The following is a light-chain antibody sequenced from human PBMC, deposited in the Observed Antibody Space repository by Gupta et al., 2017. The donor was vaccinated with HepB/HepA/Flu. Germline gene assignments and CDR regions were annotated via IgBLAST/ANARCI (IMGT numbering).Light chain of an antibody. CDR2: GAS. J-gene: IGKJ5*01. CDR3: QQDSSSKL. V-gene: IGKV3-20*01. Sequence: EIVLTQSPGTLSLSPGERVTLSCRASQTVSRYNLAWYQQKPGQAPSLLIYGASSRATGVPDRFSGSGSETDFTLTSSRREPDDFAVYYWQQDSSSKLFGQGTQMEIK. CDR1: QTVSRYN.